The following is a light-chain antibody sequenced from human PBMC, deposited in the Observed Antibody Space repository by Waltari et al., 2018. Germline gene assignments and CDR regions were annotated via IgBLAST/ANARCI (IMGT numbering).Light chain of an antibody. J-gene: IGLJ2*01. CDR2: DDG. CDR1: HLGLQC. CDR3: QVWDSSPDHVV. Sequence: SYVLTQPPSVSVAPGQMAKITCVGDHLGLQCGQWYQQKAGQAPVILLYDDGQRPSGSPEGFSGSKSGNTATLTISRVEAGHEADYFCQVWDSSPDHVVFGGGTKLTVL. V-gene: IGLV3-21*02.